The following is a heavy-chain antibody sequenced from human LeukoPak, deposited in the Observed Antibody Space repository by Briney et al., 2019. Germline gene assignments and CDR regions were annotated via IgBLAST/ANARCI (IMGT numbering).Heavy chain of an antibody. D-gene: IGHD3-3*01. Sequence: GMSLRLSCAASGFTFTLFGMHWVRQAPGQGLECVAVVSYDGRNTYYSGSVKGRFTISRDISKNTLFLQMNSLISEVTAVYFCARDPQFTSSYFDYWGPGTLVTVSS. J-gene: IGHJ4*02. V-gene: IGHV3-30*03. CDR3: ARDPQFTSSYFDY. CDR1: GFTFTLFG. CDR2: VSYDGRNT.